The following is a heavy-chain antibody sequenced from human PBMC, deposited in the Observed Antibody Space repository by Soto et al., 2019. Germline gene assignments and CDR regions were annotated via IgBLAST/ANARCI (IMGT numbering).Heavy chain of an antibody. Sequence: QVQLVQSGAEVKKPGASVKVSCKASGYTFTSYGISWVRQAPGQGLEWMGWNSAYNGNTNYAQKLQGRVTMTTDTSTSTAYMELRSLRSDDTAVYYCARVGVIAVAGTSRYYYGMDVWGQGTTVTVSS. J-gene: IGHJ6*02. CDR3: ARVGVIAVAGTSRYYYGMDV. CDR1: GYTFTSYG. V-gene: IGHV1-18*01. CDR2: NSAYNGNT. D-gene: IGHD6-19*01.